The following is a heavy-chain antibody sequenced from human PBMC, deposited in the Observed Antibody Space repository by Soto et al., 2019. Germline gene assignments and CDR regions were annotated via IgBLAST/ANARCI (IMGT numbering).Heavy chain of an antibody. V-gene: IGHV1-58*01. CDR3: ARVPTYDFWSGYEPNWFDP. CDR1: GFTFTSSA. Sequence: QMQLVQSGPEVKKPGTSVKVSCKASGFTFTSSAVQWVRQARGQRLEWIGWIVVGSGNTNYAQKFQERVTITRDMSTSTAYMELSSLRSEDTAVYYCARVPTYDFWSGYEPNWFDPWGQGTLVTVSS. J-gene: IGHJ5*02. D-gene: IGHD3-3*01. CDR2: IVVGSGNT.